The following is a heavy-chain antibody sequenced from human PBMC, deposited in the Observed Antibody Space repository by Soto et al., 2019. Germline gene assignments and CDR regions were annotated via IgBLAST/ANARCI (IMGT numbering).Heavy chain of an antibody. J-gene: IGHJ3*02. V-gene: IGHV4-59*01. CDR1: GGSISSYY. D-gene: IGHD3-16*01. Sequence: SETLSLTCTVSGGSISSYYWSWIRQPPGKGLEWIGYIYYSGSTNYNPSLKSRVTISVDTSKNQFSLKLSSVTAADTAVYYCARDLRGGGREDAFHIWGQGTMVTVSS. CDR2: IYYSGST. CDR3: ARDLRGGGREDAFHI.